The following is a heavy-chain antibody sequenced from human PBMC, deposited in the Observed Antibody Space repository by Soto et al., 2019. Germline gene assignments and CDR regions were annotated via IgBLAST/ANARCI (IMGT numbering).Heavy chain of an antibody. Sequence: GASVKVSCKASGYTFTSYGISWVRQAPGQGLEWMGWISAYNGNTNYAQKLQGRVTMTTDTSTSTAYMELRSLRSDDTAVYYCARDTWSGYYNDVYYYYGMDVWGQGTMVTVSS. CDR3: ARDTWSGYYNDVYYYYGMDV. CDR1: GYTFTSYG. CDR2: ISAYNGNT. D-gene: IGHD3-3*01. V-gene: IGHV1-18*01. J-gene: IGHJ6*02.